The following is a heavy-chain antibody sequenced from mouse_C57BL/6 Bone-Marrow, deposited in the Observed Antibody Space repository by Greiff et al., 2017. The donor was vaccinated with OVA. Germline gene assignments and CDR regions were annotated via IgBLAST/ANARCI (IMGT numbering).Heavy chain of an antibody. Sequence: QVHVKQSGAELVRPGASVTLSCKASGYTFTDYEMHWVKQTPVHGLEWIGAIDPETGGTAYNQKFKGKAILTADKSSSTAYMELRSLTSEDSAVYYCTVWGPFAYWGQGTLVTVSA. J-gene: IGHJ3*01. CDR1: GYTFTDYE. CDR2: IDPETGGT. CDR3: TVWGPFAY. V-gene: IGHV1-15*01.